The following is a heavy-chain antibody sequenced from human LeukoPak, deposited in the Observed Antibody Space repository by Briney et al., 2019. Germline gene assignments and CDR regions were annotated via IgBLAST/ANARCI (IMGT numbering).Heavy chain of an antibody. J-gene: IGHJ4*02. CDR2: IYSGGST. Sequence: GGSLRLSCAASGFTVSSNYMSWARQAPGKGLEWVSVIYSGGSTYYADSVKGRFTISRDNSKNTLYLQMNSLRAEDTAVYYCARDRHSGSSLVYFDYWGQGTLVTVSS. CDR1: GFTVSSNY. CDR3: ARDRHSGSSLVYFDY. V-gene: IGHV3-53*01. D-gene: IGHD1-26*01.